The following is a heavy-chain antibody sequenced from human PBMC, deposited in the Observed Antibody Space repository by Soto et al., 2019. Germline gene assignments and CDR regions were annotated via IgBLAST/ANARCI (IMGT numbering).Heavy chain of an antibody. CDR3: ARALGYSYGLCFDY. D-gene: IGHD5-18*01. Sequence: QVQLVQSGAEVKKPGSSVKVSCKASEGTFSSFVISWVRQAPGQGPEWMGEISPVSDTPNYAQKFQGRVTITADESTSTAYMELRSLRPEDTAVYYCARALGYSYGLCFDYWGQGTLVTVSS. J-gene: IGHJ4*02. V-gene: IGHV1-69*01. CDR2: ISPVSDTP. CDR1: EGTFSSFV.